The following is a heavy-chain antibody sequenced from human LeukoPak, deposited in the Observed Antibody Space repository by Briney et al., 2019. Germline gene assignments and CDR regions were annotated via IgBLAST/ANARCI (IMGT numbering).Heavy chain of an antibody. CDR3: ARDVGGSLDY. Sequence: GGSLRLSCAASGFTFSNHWMTWVRQAPGKGLEWVANIKGDESAKHQADSVKGRFTISRDNAQNSVYLHMRSLRGEDTAVYYCARDVGGSLDYWGQGTLVTVSS. CDR1: GFTFSNHW. CDR2: IKGDESAK. J-gene: IGHJ4*02. V-gene: IGHV3-7*01. D-gene: IGHD1-26*01.